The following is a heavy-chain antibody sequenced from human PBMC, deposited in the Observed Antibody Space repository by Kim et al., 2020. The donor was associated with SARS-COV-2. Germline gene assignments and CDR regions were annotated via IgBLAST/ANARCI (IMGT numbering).Heavy chain of an antibody. CDR1: GFTFSSCA. CDR3: AKDYYGSGSYYHNWFDP. Sequence: GGSLRLSCAASGFTFSSCAMSWVRQAPGKGLEWVSAISGSGGSTYYADSVKGRFTISRDNSKNTLYLQMNSLRAEDTAVYYCAKDYYGSGSYYHNWFDPWGQGTLVTVSS. V-gene: IGHV3-23*01. CDR2: ISGSGGST. J-gene: IGHJ5*02. D-gene: IGHD3-10*01.